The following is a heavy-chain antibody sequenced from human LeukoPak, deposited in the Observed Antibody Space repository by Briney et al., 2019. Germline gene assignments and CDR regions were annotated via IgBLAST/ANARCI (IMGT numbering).Heavy chain of an antibody. V-gene: IGHV3-64D*06. D-gene: IGHD3-16*01. CDR1: GFTFSSYA. CDR2: ISSNGGST. J-gene: IGHJ4*02. Sequence: GGSLRLSCSASGFTFSSYAMHWVRRAPGKGLEYVSAISSNGGSTYYADSVKGRFTISRDNSKNTLYLQMSSLRAEDTAVYYCVKEVRDYVWGSYVMRLDYWGQGTLVTVSS. CDR3: VKEVRDYVWGSYVMRLDY.